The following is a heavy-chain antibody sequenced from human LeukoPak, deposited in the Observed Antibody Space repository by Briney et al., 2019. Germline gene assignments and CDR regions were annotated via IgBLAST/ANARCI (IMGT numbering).Heavy chain of an antibody. CDR3: AKDIGPLTYHYDTSGFSGAFDY. CDR1: GFRFDNYA. Sequence: GGSLRLSCAASGFRFDNYAMHWVRQAPGKGLEWVSSISWNSAKIDYADSMKGRLTISRDNAKSSLYLEMNSLRAEDTALYYCAKDIGPLTYHYDTSGFSGAFDYWGQGTLVTVSS. D-gene: IGHD3-22*01. CDR2: ISWNSAKI. V-gene: IGHV3-9*01. J-gene: IGHJ4*02.